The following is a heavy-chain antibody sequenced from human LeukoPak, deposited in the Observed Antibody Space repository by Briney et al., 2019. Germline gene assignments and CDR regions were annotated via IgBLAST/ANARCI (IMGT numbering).Heavy chain of an antibody. CDR3: AKETGYAVDLDY. D-gene: IGHD5-12*01. V-gene: IGHV3-74*01. Sequence: GGSLRLSCVGSGFTFSTYWMHWVRQAPGRGLVWVSGINTYCSTTSYADSVKGRFTISRDNAKNTLYLQMSSLRAEDTAVYYCAKETGYAVDLDYWAREPRSPSPQ. CDR2: INTYCSTT. CDR1: GFTFSTYW. J-gene: IGHJ4*02.